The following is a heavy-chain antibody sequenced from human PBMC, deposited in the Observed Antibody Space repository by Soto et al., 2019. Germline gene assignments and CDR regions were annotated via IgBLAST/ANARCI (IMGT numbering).Heavy chain of an antibody. CDR3: ARDEDCGDYERGWFDP. V-gene: IGHV1-46*03. Sequence: ASVKVSCKASGYTFTSYYMHWVRQAPGQGLEWMGIINPSGGSTSYAQKFQGRVTMTRDTSTSTVYMELSSLRSEDTAVYYCARDEDCGDYERGWFDPWEQGSRVSVCS. J-gene: IGHJ5*02. D-gene: IGHD4-17*01. CDR2: INPSGGST. CDR1: GYTFTSYY.